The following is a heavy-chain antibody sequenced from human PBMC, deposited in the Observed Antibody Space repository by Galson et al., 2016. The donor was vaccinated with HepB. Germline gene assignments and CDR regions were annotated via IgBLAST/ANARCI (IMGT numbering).Heavy chain of an antibody. D-gene: IGHD3-10*01. CDR2: IKSDGSSA. CDR1: GLSFSTYW. Sequence: SLRLSCAVSGLSFSTYWMHWVRQAPGQGLVWVSRIKSDGSSAAYADSVMGRFIISRVNSKSTLYLQLNSLRAEDTAVYYCARELGITYGYYMDVWGKGTTVTVSS. V-gene: IGHV3-74*01. J-gene: IGHJ6*03. CDR3: ARELGITYGYYMDV.